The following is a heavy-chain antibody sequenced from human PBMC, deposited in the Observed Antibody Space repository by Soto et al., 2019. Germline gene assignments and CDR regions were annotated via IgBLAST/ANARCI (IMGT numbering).Heavy chain of an antibody. CDR3: AMTVIAPSPYLDH. D-gene: IGHD4-17*01. CDR2: IYTTGAT. CDR1: GDSISRKY. Sequence: QVQLQESGPGLVKPSETLSLTCSVSGDSISRKYWSWLRQPAGGGLEWIGRIYTTGATNYNSSLKGRFSMSVYSSKNDFSLRLTSATAADTAVYFCAMTVIAPSPYLDHWGQGLLVTVSS. V-gene: IGHV4-4*07. J-gene: IGHJ4*02.